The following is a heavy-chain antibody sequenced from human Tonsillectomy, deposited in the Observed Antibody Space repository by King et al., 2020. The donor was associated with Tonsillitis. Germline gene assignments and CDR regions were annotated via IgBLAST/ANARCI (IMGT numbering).Heavy chain of an antibody. CDR1: GYSFNGYY. CDR3: ARDRRVYYDTTGYNGMGL. J-gene: IGHJ4*02. V-gene: IGHV1-2*02. CDR2: INPNSGGT. Sequence: QLVQSGAEVKKPGASVKVSCKASGYSFNGYYIHWVRQAPGQGLEWMGWINPNSGGTKYEQRFQGRVTMTRDTSISTAHMELSSLRSDVTAVYYCARDRRVYYDTTGYNGMGLWGQGSQVIVSS. D-gene: IGHD3-22*01.